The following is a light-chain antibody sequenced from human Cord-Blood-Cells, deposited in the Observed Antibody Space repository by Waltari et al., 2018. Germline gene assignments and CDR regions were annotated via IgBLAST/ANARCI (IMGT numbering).Light chain of an antibody. CDR3: AAWDDSLNGWV. Sequence: QSVLTQPPSASGTPGQRVTTSCPGSRSTIGTNTVNLDQQRPATAPNLLIHRNNQRPSGVPDRFSGSKSGTSASLAISGLQSEDEADYYCAAWDDSLNGWVFGGGTKLTVL. CDR1: RSTIGTNT. J-gene: IGLJ3*02. V-gene: IGLV1-44*01. CDR2: RNN.